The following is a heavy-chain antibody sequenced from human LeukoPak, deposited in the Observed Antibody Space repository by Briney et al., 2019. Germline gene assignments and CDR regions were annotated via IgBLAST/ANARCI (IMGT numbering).Heavy chain of an antibody. CDR2: IYYSGST. J-gene: IGHJ4*02. CDR1: GGSISSYY. D-gene: IGHD6-19*01. V-gene: IGHV4-59*08. CDR3: ARTREWLTDY. Sequence: SETLSLTCTVSGGSISSYYWSWIRQPPGKGLEWIGYIYYSGSTNYNPSLKSRVTISVDTSKNQFSLKLGSVTAADTAVYYCARTREWLTDYWGQGTLVTVSS.